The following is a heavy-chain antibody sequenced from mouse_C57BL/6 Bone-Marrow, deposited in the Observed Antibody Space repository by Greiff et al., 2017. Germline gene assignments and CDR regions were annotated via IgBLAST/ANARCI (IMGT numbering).Heavy chain of an antibody. CDR1: GYTFTNYW. CDR2: MHPNGGSP. Sequence: QVQLQQPGAELVKPGASVKLSCKASGYTFTNYWMHWVKQRPGQGLEWIGMMHPNGGSPDYNEKFKSEATLSVDKSSRTAYMELSSLTSEDSAVYFYARAYDYDDCTMDYWGQGTSVTVSS. CDR3: ARAYDYDDCTMDY. D-gene: IGHD2-4*01. V-gene: IGHV1-64*01. J-gene: IGHJ4*01.